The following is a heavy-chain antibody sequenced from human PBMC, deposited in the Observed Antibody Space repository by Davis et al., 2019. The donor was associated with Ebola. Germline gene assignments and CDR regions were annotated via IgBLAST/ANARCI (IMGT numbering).Heavy chain of an antibody. CDR2: INPSGGST. V-gene: IGHV1-46*01. D-gene: IGHD4-17*01. J-gene: IGHJ5*02. CDR1: GYTFTSYY. CDR3: ARDDYGDNWFDP. Sequence: VKVSCKASGYTFTSYYMHWVRQAPGQGLEWMGIINPSGGSTSYAQKFQGRVKITADESTSTAYMELSSLRSEDTAVYYCARDDYGDNWFDPWGQGTLVTVSS.